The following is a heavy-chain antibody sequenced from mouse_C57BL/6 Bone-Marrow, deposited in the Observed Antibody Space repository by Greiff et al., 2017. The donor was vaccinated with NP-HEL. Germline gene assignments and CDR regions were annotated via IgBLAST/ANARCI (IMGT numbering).Heavy chain of an antibody. Sequence: QVQLKQPGAELAKPGASVKMSCKASGYTFTSYWITWVKQRPGQGLEWIGAIYPGSGSTNYNEKFKSKATLTVDTSSSTAYMQLSSLTSEDSAVYYCARESSYYYGSSYVAWFAYWGQGTLVTVSA. CDR1: GYTFTSYW. V-gene: IGHV1-55*01. CDR2: IYPGSGST. CDR3: ARESSYYYGSSYVAWFAY. J-gene: IGHJ3*01. D-gene: IGHD1-1*01.